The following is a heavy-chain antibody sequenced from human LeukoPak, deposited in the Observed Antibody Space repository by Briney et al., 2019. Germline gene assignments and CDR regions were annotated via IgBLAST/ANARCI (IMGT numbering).Heavy chain of an antibody. CDR3: ARTKRFWGFGRDAFDI. V-gene: IGHV4-59*01. D-gene: IGHD3-16*01. CDR2: IYYSGST. Sequence: PSETLSLTCTVSGGSISSYYWSWIRQPPGKGLEWIGYIYYSGSTNYNPSLKSRVTISVDTSKNQFSLKLSSVTAADTAVYYCARTKRFWGFGRDAFDIWGQGTMVTVSS. CDR1: GGSISSYY. J-gene: IGHJ3*02.